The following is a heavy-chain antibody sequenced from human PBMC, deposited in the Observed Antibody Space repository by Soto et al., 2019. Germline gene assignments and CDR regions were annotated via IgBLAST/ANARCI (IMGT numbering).Heavy chain of an antibody. CDR1: GYTLTELS. V-gene: IGHV1-24*01. Sequence: ASVKVSCKVSGYTLTELSMHWVRPAPGKGLEWMGGFDPEDGETIYAQKFQGRVTMTEDTSTDTAYMELSSLRSEDTAVYYCATDLHYYDYIWGSYRYQRAFDIWGQGTMVTVS. J-gene: IGHJ3*02. CDR3: ATDLHYYDYIWGSYRYQRAFDI. D-gene: IGHD3-16*02. CDR2: FDPEDGET.